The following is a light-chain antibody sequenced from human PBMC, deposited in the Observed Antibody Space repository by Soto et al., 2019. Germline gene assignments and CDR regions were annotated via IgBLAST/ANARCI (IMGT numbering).Light chain of an antibody. CDR3: QHYGVSPQS. Sequence: ESVLTQSPGTLSLTPGERVTLSCRASQSISGSYLAGYQQKHGQPPRRLVYCATTRATGIPDRFSGSGSGSDFTLIISRLEPEDVAVYFCQHYGVSPQSFGPGTKADV. CDR2: CAT. J-gene: IGKJ3*01. V-gene: IGKV3-20*01. CDR1: QSISGSY.